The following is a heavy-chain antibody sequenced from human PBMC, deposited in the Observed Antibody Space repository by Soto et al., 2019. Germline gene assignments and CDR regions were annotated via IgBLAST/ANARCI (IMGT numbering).Heavy chain of an antibody. Sequence: PGGSLRLSCAASGFTFSSYWMHWVRQAPGKGLVWVSRINSDGSSTSYADSVKGRFTISRDNAKNTLYLQMNSLRAEDTAVYYYARDYYDILTGYTLFDPWGKGTLVTVSS. CDR1: GFTFSSYW. V-gene: IGHV3-74*01. D-gene: IGHD3-9*01. CDR3: ARDYYDILTGYTLFDP. J-gene: IGHJ5*02. CDR2: INSDGSST.